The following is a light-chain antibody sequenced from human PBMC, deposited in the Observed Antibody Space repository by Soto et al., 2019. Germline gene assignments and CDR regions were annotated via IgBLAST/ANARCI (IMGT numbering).Light chain of an antibody. CDR1: QSVRNTY. V-gene: IGKV3-20*01. CDR2: GVS. J-gene: IGKJ4*01. CDR3: QQYSSSPVT. Sequence: ENVLAQSPGTLSLSPGERATLSCRASQSVRNTYLAWYQQKPGQAPRLLIYGVSSRATGIPDGFSGSGSGTDFTLTISRLEPEDFAVYYCQQYSSSPVTFGGGTKVDIK.